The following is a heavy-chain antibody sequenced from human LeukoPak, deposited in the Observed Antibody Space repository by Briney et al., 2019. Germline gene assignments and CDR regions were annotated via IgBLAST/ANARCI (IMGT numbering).Heavy chain of an antibody. D-gene: IGHD6-13*01. Sequence: WASVKVSCKASGYTFTGYYMHWVRQAPGQGLERMGWINPNSGGTNYAQKFQGRVTMTRDTSISTAYMELSRLRSDDTAVYYCARGCSSSPRDGYYYMDVWGKGTTVTVSS. V-gene: IGHV1-2*02. CDR1: GYTFTGYY. CDR2: INPNSGGT. CDR3: ARGCSSSPRDGYYYMDV. J-gene: IGHJ6*03.